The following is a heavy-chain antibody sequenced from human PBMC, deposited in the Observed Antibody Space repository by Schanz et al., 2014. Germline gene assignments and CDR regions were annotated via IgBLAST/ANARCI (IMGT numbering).Heavy chain of an antibody. CDR3: ASERGYSYGYGAFDI. V-gene: IGHV3-11*05. Sequence: VQLGESGGGLVQPGGSLRLSCAASGFTVSNNYMSWVRQAPGKGLEWVSYISSSSSYIYYADSVKGRFTISRDNSKNTLYLQMNSLRAEDTALYYCASERGYSYGYGAFDIWGQGTMVTVSS. D-gene: IGHD5-18*01. CDR1: GFTVSNNY. CDR2: ISSSSSYI. J-gene: IGHJ3*02.